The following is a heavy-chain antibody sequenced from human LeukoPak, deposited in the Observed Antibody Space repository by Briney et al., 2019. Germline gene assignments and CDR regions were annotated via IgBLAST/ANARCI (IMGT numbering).Heavy chain of an antibody. Sequence: ASVKVSCKASGYTFTGYYMHWVRQAPGQGLEWMGWINPNSGGTNYAQKLQGRVTMTTDTSTSTAYMELRSLRSDDTAVYYCARDLETGTAFDPWGQGTLVTVSS. CDR2: INPNSGGT. J-gene: IGHJ5*02. CDR1: GYTFTGYY. D-gene: IGHD1-1*01. CDR3: ARDLETGTAFDP. V-gene: IGHV1-2*02.